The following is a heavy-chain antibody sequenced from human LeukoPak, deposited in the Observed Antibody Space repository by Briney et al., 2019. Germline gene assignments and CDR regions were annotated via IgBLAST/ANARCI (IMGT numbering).Heavy chain of an antibody. CDR2: ISDSGGST. CDR1: GFTFSSYA. CDR3: ARELRVRGVSDY. D-gene: IGHD3-10*01. V-gene: IGHV3-23*01. Sequence: GGSLRLSCAASGFTFSSYAMSWVRQASGKGLEWVSTISDSGGSTLYADSVKGRFTISRDNAKNSLYLQMNSLRAEDTAVYYCARELRVRGVSDYWGQGTLVTVSS. J-gene: IGHJ4*02.